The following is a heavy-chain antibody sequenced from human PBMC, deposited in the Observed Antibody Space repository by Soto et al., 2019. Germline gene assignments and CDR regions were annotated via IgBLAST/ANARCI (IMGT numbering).Heavy chain of an antibody. V-gene: IGHV3-23*01. D-gene: IGHD3-22*01. CDR3: AKFSQGWLFSNPLSTFFDS. CDR1: GFTFSDYP. CDR2: ISASGATT. J-gene: IGHJ4*02. Sequence: EVLLLDSGGGLVQSGGSLRLSCAASGFTFSDYPMSWVRQAPGQGLKLVSGISASGATTFYSDSVKGRFTISRDNSKKTLYLQMNSLRGEDTAVYYCAKFSQGWLFSNPLSTFFDSWGQGTLVTFSS.